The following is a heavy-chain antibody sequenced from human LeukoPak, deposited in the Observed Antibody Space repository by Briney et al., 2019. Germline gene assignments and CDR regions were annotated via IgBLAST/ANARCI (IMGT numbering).Heavy chain of an antibody. D-gene: IGHD3-16*01. Sequence: GGSLRLSCAASGFTFSDYNMRWIRQAPGKGLEWVSSISRSGSTKYYADSVKGRFTISRDNSKNTLYLQMNSLRAEDTAVYYCASYDGTFDIWGQGTMVTVSS. CDR2: ISRSGSTK. CDR3: ASYDGTFDI. V-gene: IGHV3-11*04. CDR1: GFTFSDYN. J-gene: IGHJ3*02.